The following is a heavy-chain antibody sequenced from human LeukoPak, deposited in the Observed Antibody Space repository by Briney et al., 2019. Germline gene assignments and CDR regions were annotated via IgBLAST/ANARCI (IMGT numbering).Heavy chain of an antibody. CDR1: GYTFTGYY. CDR3: ARDLIQLELYYFDY. CDR2: INPNSGGT. V-gene: IGHV1-2*02. Sequence: ASVKVSCKASGYTFTGYYMHWVRQAPGQGLEWMGWINPNSGGTNYAQKFQGRVTMTSDTSISKAYMELSRLRSDDTAVYYCARDLIQLELYYFDYWGQGTLVTVSS. J-gene: IGHJ4*02. D-gene: IGHD1-1*01.